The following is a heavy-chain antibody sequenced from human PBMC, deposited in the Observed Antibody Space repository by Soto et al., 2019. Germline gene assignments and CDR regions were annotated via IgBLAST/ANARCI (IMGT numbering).Heavy chain of an antibody. J-gene: IGHJ3*02. CDR1: GFTFSNAW. D-gene: IGHD3-22*01. V-gene: IGHV3-15*07. CDR3: TTDPLSTMIVVFKAFDI. CDR2: IKSKTDGGTT. Sequence: GGSLRLSCAASGFTFSNAWMNWVRQAPGKGLEWVGRIKSKTDGGTTDYAAPVKGRFTISRDDSKNTLYLQMNSLKTEDTAVYYCTTDPLSTMIVVFKAFDIWGQGTMVTVSS.